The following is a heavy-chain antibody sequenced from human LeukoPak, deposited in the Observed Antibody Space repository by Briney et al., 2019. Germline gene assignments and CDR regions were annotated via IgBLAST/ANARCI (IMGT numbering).Heavy chain of an antibody. CDR1: GFTFSSYS. J-gene: IGHJ4*02. V-gene: IGHV3-21*01. D-gene: IGHD6-6*01. Sequence: GGSLRLSCAASGFTFSSYSMNWVRQAPGKGLEGVSSISSSSSYIYYADSVKGRFTISRDNAKNLLYLHITSQRAEDTAVYYCARDRGFGLYSSSFDYWGQGTLVTVSS. CDR3: ARDRGFGLYSSSFDY. CDR2: ISSSSSYI.